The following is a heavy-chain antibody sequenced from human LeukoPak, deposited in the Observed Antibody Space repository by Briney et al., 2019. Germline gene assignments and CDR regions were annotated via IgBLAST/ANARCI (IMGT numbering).Heavy chain of an antibody. CDR1: GGSISSYY. CDR2: IYYSGST. D-gene: IGHD2-15*01. J-gene: IGHJ5*02. CDR3: ARQSRIVVVVAAHLWFDP. Sequence: SETLSLTCTVSGGSISSYYWNWIRQPPGKGLEWIGSIYYSGSTYYNPSLKSRVTISVDTSKNQFSLKLSSVTAADTAVYYCARQSRIVVVVAAHLWFDPWGQGTLVTVSS. V-gene: IGHV4-39*01.